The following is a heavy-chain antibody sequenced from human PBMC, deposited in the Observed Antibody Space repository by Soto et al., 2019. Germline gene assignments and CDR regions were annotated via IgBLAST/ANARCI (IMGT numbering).Heavy chain of an antibody. D-gene: IGHD6-13*01. CDR2: ISAYNGNT. CDR1: GYTFTSYG. J-gene: IGHJ4*02. V-gene: IGHV1-18*01. CDR3: AKSSSWYMFDY. Sequence: ASVKVSCKASGYTFTSYGISWVRQAPGQGLEWMGWISAYNGNTKYSQKFQGRVTITGDTSASTAYMELSSLRSEDAAVYYCAKSSSWYMFDYWGQGTLVTVSS.